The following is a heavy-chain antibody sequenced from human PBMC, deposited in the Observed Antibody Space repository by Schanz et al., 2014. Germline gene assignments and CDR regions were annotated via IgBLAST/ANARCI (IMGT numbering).Heavy chain of an antibody. J-gene: IGHJ4*02. CDR3: ARGRGFYDY. V-gene: IGHV1-69*04. Sequence: QVQLVQSGAEVKKPGASVKVSCKASGYTFTSYGISWVRQAPGQGLEWMGKIIPVLNIATYAQRFQGRVSITADTSTNTAYMELSSLTSEDTAVHYCARGRGFYDYWGQGTLVTFSS. CDR1: GYTFTSYG. D-gene: IGHD3-10*01. CDR2: IIPVLNIA.